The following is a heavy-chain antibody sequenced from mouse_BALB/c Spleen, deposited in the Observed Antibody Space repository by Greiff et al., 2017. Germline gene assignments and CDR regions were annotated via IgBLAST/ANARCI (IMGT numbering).Heavy chain of an antibody. Sequence: EVQRVESGGGLVQPGGSRKLSCAASGFTFSSFGMHWVRQAPEKGLEWVAYISSGSSTIYYADTVKGRVTISRDNPKNTLFLQMTSLRSEDTAMYYCALYYRYDVADWGEGALVTVSA. CDR3: ALYYRYDVAD. CDR2: ISSGSSTI. J-gene: IGHJ3*01. V-gene: IGHV5-17*02. D-gene: IGHD2-14*01. CDR1: GFTFSSFG.